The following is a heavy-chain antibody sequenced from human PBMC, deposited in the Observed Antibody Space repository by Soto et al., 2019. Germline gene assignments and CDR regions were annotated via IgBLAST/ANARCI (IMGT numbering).Heavy chain of an antibody. D-gene: IGHD3-22*01. CDR3: VKPPGYYYDSTTYYSV. CDR1: GYNISSYD. V-gene: IGHV1-8*01. J-gene: IGHJ4*02. CDR2: MDPNRGHS. Sequence: ASVKVSCKASGYNISSYDIIWVRQAAGQGLEWMGWMDPNRGHSDSVQNLRGRVTMTTNISASTAYMELSGLGAEDTAVYYCVKPPGYYYDSTTYYSVWGQGTLVTVSS.